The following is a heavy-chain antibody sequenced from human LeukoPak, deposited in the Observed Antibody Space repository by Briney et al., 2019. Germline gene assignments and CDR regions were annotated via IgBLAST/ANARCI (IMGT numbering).Heavy chain of an antibody. CDR3: APGSSWYGGDY. J-gene: IGHJ4*02. CDR2: ISWNSGSI. Sequence: GGSLRLSCAASGFTFDDYAMHWVRQAPGKGLEWVSGISWNSGSIGYADSVKGRFTISRDNAKNSLYLQMNSLRAEDTAVYYCAPGSSWYGGDYWGQGTLVTVSS. CDR1: GFTFDDYA. V-gene: IGHV3-9*01. D-gene: IGHD6-13*01.